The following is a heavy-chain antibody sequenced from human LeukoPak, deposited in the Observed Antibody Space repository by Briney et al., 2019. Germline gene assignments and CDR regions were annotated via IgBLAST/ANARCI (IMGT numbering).Heavy chain of an antibody. D-gene: IGHD6-19*01. V-gene: IGHV3-23*01. CDR2: ISGSGGST. Sequence: GGSLRLSCAASGCTFSNYDMTWVRQAPGKGLEWVSSISGSGGSTYYADSVKGRFTTSRDNSKNTLYLQMNGLRAEDTAVYYCAKDLAAVPGNKYFAYWGQGTLVTVSS. J-gene: IGHJ4*02. CDR1: GCTFSNYD. CDR3: AKDLAAVPGNKYFAY.